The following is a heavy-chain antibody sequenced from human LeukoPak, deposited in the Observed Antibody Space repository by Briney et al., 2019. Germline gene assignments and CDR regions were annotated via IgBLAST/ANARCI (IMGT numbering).Heavy chain of an antibody. D-gene: IGHD2-21*02. J-gene: IGHJ4*02. CDR2: MNPKSGNT. CDR3: ARADVVVTGMVDY. Sequence: ASVKVSCKASGYTFTSYDINWVRQAPGQGLEWMGWMNPKSGNTGYAQKFQGRVTMTRNTSISTAYMELSSLRSEDTAVYYCARADVVVTGMVDYWGQGTLVTVSS. CDR1: GYTFTSYD. V-gene: IGHV1-8*01.